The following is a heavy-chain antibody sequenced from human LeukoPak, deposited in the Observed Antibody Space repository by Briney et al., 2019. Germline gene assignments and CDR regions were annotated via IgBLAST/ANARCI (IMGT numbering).Heavy chain of an antibody. V-gene: IGHV3-23*01. CDR2: ISGNGGST. D-gene: IGHD6-13*01. CDR1: GFTFSTYV. Sequence: GGSLRLSCAASGFTFSTYVMTWVRQAPGKGLEWVSAISGNGGSTYYADSVKGRFTISRDNSKNMLYLQMNSLRAEDTAVYYCAKRRSWYVDSWGQGTLVTVSS. J-gene: IGHJ4*02. CDR3: AKRRSWYVDS.